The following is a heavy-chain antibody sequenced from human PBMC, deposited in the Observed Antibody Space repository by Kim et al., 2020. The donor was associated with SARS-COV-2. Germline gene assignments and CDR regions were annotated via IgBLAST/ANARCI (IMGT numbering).Heavy chain of an antibody. CDR1: GGSISSYY. D-gene: IGHD3-16*01. CDR3: ARDYGRNNWFDP. CDR2: IYYSGST. J-gene: IGHJ5*02. V-gene: IGHV4-59*13. Sequence: SETLSLTCTVSGGSISSYYWSWIRQPPGKGLEWIGYIYYSGSTNYNPSLKSRVTISVDTSKNQFSLKLSSVTAADTAVYYCARDYGRNNWFDPWGQGTLVTVSS.